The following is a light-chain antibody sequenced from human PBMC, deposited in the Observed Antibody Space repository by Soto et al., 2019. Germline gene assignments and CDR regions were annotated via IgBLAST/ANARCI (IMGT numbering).Light chain of an antibody. CDR3: SSYTSSSTPDV. CDR2: DVS. CDR1: SSDVGAYDL. V-gene: IGLV2-14*01. Sequence: QSVLSQPASVSGSPGQSVTISCTGTSSDVGAYDLVCWYQQHPGKAPKLMIYDVSNRPSGVSNRFSGSKSGNTASLTISGLQAEDEADYYCSSYTSSSTPDVFGTGTQLTVL. J-gene: IGLJ1*01.